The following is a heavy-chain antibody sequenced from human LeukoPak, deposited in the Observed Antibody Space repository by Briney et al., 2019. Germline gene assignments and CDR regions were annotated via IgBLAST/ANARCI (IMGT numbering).Heavy chain of an antibody. CDR3: ARGEIVGSPGTYYYYYMDV. J-gene: IGHJ6*03. V-gene: IGHV1-46*01. CDR1: GFTFTNYN. CDR2: INPSGGGT. Sequence: ASVKVSCKASGFTFTNYNLHWVRQAPGQRLEWMGIINPSGGGTNYAQKFQGRVTITADESTSTAYMELSSLRSEDTAVYYCARGEIVGSPGTYYYYYMDVWGKGTTVTISS. D-gene: IGHD1-26*01.